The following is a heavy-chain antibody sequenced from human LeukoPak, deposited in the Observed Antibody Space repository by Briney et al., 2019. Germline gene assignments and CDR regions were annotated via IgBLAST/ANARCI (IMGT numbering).Heavy chain of an antibody. J-gene: IGHJ4*02. D-gene: IGHD1-1*01. V-gene: IGHV6-1*01. Sequence: SQTVSVTCAISGYRLSSKSAEWNWIMQSPSRGLEWLRRTYYRSKWYHEYAVSVKSRITINPDTSKNQFSLQLNSVTPEDTAIYYCAILRTASSFDFWGQGTLVTVSS. CDR2: TYYRSKWYH. CDR1: GYRLSSKSAE. CDR3: AILRTASSFDF.